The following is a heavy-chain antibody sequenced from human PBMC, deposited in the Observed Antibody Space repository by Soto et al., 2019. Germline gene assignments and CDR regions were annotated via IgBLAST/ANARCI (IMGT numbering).Heavy chain of an antibody. CDR1: GFTFSSYG. V-gene: IGHV3-30*03. J-gene: IGHJ3*02. Sequence: GGSLRLSCAASGFTFSSYGMHWVRQAPGKGLEWVAVISYDGSNKYYADSVKGRFTISRDNSKNTLYLQMNSLRAEDTAVYYCTTLEGGTDAFDIWGQGTMVTVSS. D-gene: IGHD3-16*01. CDR3: TTLEGGTDAFDI. CDR2: ISYDGSNK.